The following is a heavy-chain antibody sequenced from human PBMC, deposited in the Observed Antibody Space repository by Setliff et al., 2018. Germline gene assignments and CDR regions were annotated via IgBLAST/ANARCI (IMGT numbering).Heavy chain of an antibody. D-gene: IGHD3-3*01. Sequence: ASVKVSCKASGYTFTSYAMNWVRQAPGQGLEWMGWINTNTGNPTYAQGITGRFVFSLDTSVSTAYLQISSLKAEDTAVYYCARGPLHYDFWSGYYTVSWFDPWGQGTLVTVSS. J-gene: IGHJ5*02. CDR3: ARGPLHYDFWSGYYTVSWFDP. V-gene: IGHV7-4-1*02. CDR2: INTNTGNP. CDR1: GYTFTSYA.